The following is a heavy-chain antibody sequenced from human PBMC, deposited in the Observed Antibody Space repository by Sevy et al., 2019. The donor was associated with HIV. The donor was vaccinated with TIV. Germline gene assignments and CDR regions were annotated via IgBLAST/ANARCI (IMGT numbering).Heavy chain of an antibody. J-gene: IGHJ4*02. V-gene: IGHV3-30*02. CDR2: IRHDGSDK. D-gene: IGHD6-13*01. CDR1: GFTFSNFG. CDR3: AKDLAGPGRRYFDY. Sequence: GGSLRLSCTASGFTFSNFGMHWVRQVPGQGLEWVTFIRHDGSDKYYAASVKGRFTISRDDSKNTLYLQMDSLRAEDTAIYYCAKDLAGPGRRYFDYWGQGTLVTVSS.